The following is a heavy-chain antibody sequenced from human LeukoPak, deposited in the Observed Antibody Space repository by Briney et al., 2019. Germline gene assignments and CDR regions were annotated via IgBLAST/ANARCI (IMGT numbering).Heavy chain of an antibody. J-gene: IGHJ4*02. Sequence: GGSLRLSCAASGFTFSSYAMHWVRQAPGKGLEWVAVISYDGSNKYYANSVKGRFTISRDNSKNTLYLQMNSLRAEDTAVYYCARDGWLQFERCSDYWGQGTLVTVSS. D-gene: IGHD5-24*01. CDR2: ISYDGSNK. V-gene: IGHV3-30-3*01. CDR1: GFTFSSYA. CDR3: ARDGWLQFERCSDY.